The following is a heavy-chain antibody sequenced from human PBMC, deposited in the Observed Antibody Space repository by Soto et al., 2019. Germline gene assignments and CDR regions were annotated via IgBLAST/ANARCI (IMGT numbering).Heavy chain of an antibody. J-gene: IGHJ4*02. V-gene: IGHV4-30-4*01. CDR2: IFYSGNT. Sequence: SETLSLTCTVSGGSISSGDYYWSWIRQPPGKGLEWIGYIFYSGNTYYNPSLKSRITISVDTSKNQFSLKLRSVTAADTAVYYCARVRRFLEWFGHLDYWGRGTLVTVSS. D-gene: IGHD3-3*01. CDR1: GGSISSGDYY. CDR3: ARVRRFLEWFGHLDY.